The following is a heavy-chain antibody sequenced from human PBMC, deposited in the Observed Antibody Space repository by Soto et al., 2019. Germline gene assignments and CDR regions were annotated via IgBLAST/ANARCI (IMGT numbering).Heavy chain of an antibody. J-gene: IGHJ5*02. CDR1: GYTFTSYG. D-gene: IGHD1-7*01. CDR2: ISAYNGNT. V-gene: IGHV1-18*01. CDR3: ARDARSNNWNYRWFDP. Sequence: ASVKVSCKASGYTFTSYGISWVRQAPGQGLEWMGWISAYNGNTNYAQKLQGRVTMTTDTSTSTAYMELRSLRSDDTAVYYCARDARSNNWNYRWFDPWGQGTLVTVSS.